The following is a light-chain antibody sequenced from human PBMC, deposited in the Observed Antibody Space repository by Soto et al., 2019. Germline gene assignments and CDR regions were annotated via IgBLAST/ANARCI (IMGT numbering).Light chain of an antibody. CDR2: DAS. V-gene: IGKV3-11*01. Sequence: EIVLTQSPATLSLSPGERATLSCRASQSVRTYLSYVAWYQQRPGQAPRLLIYDASNRATGIPARFSGSGSGTDLTLTISSLEPEDFAVYYCQQRSNWPPVFGGGTKVDIK. CDR3: QQRSNWPPV. CDR1: QSVRTY. J-gene: IGKJ4*01.